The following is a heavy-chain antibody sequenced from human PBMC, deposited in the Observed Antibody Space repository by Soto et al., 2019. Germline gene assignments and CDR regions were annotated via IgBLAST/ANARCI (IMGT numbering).Heavy chain of an antibody. CDR3: ARDWYYYDSSGYYSFDI. CDR2: IGTAGDT. Sequence: GALRLSCAASGFTFSSYDMHWVRQATGKGLEWVSAIGTAGDTYYPGSVKGRFTISRENAKNSLYLQMNSLRAEDTAVYYCARDWYYYDSSGYYSFDIWGQGTMVTVSS. J-gene: IGHJ3*02. D-gene: IGHD3-22*01. CDR1: GFTFSSYD. V-gene: IGHV3-13*04.